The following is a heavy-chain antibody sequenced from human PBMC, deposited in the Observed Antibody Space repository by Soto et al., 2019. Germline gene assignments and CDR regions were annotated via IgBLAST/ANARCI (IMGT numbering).Heavy chain of an antibody. J-gene: IGHJ4*02. CDR3: ARGRYYYVSSGYHSPFDY. D-gene: IGHD3-22*01. V-gene: IGHV3-53*02. CDR2: IYSGGST. Sequence: EVQLVETGGGLIQPGGSLRVSCAASGFTVSSYYMSWVRQAPGKGLEWVSVIYSGGSTYYADSVKGRFTVSRDNSKNILSLKMNSLRAADTAVYYWARGRYYYVSSGYHSPFDYWGQGTLVTVSS. CDR1: GFTVSSYY.